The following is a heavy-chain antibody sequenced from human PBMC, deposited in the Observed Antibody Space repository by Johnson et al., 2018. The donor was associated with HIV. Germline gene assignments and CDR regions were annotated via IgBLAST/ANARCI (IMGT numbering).Heavy chain of an antibody. V-gene: IGHV3-13*01. Sequence: VQRVESGGGLVQPGGSLRLPCAASGFTFSDYDMHWVRQATGVGLEWVPATGSAGDTYYPGSVKGRFTISRENAKNSLYLQMNSLRAEDTAVYYCAKNGARGDAFDIWGQGTMVTVSS. D-gene: IGHD2-8*01. J-gene: IGHJ3*02. CDR1: GFTFSDYD. CDR3: AKNGARGDAFDI. CDR2: TGSAGDT.